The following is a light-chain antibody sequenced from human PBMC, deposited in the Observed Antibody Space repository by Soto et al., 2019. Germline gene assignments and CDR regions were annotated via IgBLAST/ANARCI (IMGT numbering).Light chain of an antibody. Sequence: QSVLTQPPSVSGTPGLRVNISCSGGISNIGKDTVNWYQQLPGTAPKLLMFNDDKRPSGVPDRFSGSRSGTSASLAISGLQSDDEDVYFCSTWYDSLNGWVFGGGTKLTVL. CDR2: NDD. CDR3: STWYDSLNGWV. V-gene: IGLV1-44*01. J-gene: IGLJ3*02. CDR1: ISNIGKDT.